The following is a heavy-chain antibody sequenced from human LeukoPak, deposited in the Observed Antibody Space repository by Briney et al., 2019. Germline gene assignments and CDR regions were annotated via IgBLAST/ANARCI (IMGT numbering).Heavy chain of an antibody. J-gene: IGHJ3*02. CDR2: IAYDGSYK. V-gene: IGHV3-30*04. CDR3: ASENDAFDI. Sequence: GGSLRLSCAASGFTSSIYPMHWVRQAPGKGLEWVAVIAYDGSYKYYADSVKGRFTISRDNSKGTLYLLMNSLRAEDTAVYYCASENDAFDIWGPGTVVTVSS. CDR1: GFTSSIYP.